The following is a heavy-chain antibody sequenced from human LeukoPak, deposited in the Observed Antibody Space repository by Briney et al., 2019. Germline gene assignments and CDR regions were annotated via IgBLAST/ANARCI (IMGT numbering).Heavy chain of an antibody. CDR2: ISSSSSYI. J-gene: IGHJ4*02. V-gene: IGHV3-21*01. CDR1: GFTFSSYN. Sequence: GGSLRLSCAASGFTFSSYNMNWVRQAPGKGLEWVSSISSSSSYIYYADSVRGRFTISRDNAKNSLYLQMNSLRAEDTAVHYCARGRDGSQSPIDDWGQGTLVTVSS. D-gene: IGHD5-24*01. CDR3: ARGRDGSQSPIDD.